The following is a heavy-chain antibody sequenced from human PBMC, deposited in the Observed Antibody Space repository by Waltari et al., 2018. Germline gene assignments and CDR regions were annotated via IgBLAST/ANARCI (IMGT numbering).Heavy chain of an antibody. Sequence: QVQLVQSGAEVKKPGASVKVSCTASGYPFPSYGISWVRQAPGQGLEWMGWISAYNGNTNYAQKLQGRVTMTTDTSTSTAYIELRSLRSDDTAVYYCARWRERSVTTPGYWGQGTLVTVSS. CDR3: ARWRERSVTTPGY. CDR1: GYPFPSYG. D-gene: IGHD4-17*01. J-gene: IGHJ4*02. CDR2: ISAYNGNT. V-gene: IGHV1-18*04.